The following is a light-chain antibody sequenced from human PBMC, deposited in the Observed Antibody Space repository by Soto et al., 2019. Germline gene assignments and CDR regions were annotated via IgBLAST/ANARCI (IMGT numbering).Light chain of an antibody. CDR2: AAS. Sequence: DIQMTQSPSSLSASVEDRVSITCRAGQSINRFLNWYQQKPGKAPKLLIYAASSLQSGVPSRFSGSGSGTDFTLTISALQPEDFATYYCQQSYGSPQTFGQGTKVEIK. J-gene: IGKJ1*01. CDR1: QSINRF. V-gene: IGKV1-39*01. CDR3: QQSYGSPQT.